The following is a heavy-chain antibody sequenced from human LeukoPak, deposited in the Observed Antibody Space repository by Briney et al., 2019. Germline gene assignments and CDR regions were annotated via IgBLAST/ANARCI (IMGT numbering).Heavy chain of an antibody. CDR2: INPSGGST. D-gene: IGHD3-10*01. CDR1: GYTFTSYY. Sequence: ASVKVSCKASGYTFTSYYMHWVRQAPGQGLEWMGIINPSGGSTSYAQKFQGRVTMTRDMSTSTVYMELSSLRSEDTAVYYCARDSVYGSGTAAGVFDYWGQGTLVTVSS. J-gene: IGHJ4*02. V-gene: IGHV1-46*01. CDR3: ARDSVYGSGTAAGVFDY.